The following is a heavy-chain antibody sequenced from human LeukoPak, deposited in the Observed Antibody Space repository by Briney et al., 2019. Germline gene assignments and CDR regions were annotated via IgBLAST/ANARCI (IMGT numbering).Heavy chain of an antibody. CDR1: GGTFSSYA. Sequence: SVKVSCKASGGTFSSYAISWVRQAPGQGLEWMGDIIPIFGTPDYAQKFQGRVTITTDESTSTAYMELSSLRSEDTAVYYCARDSRSSSSAYYFDYWGQGTLVTVSS. CDR2: IIPIFGTP. CDR3: ARDSRSSSSAYYFDY. J-gene: IGHJ4*02. D-gene: IGHD6-6*01. V-gene: IGHV1-69*05.